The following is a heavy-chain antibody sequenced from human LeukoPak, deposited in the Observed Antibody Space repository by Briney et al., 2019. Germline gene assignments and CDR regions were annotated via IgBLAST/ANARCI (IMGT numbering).Heavy chain of an antibody. V-gene: IGHV4-4*02. J-gene: IGHJ4*02. D-gene: IGHD3-22*01. CDR3: AGLVGRYSSGLYYYYFDY. CDR1: GDSINSPDL. CDR2: MYLSGTT. Sequence: PSETLSLTCTVSGDSINSPDLWSWVRQPPGKGLEWIGEMYLSGTTHFNPSVKSRVTISIDKSKNQFFLNLSSVTAADTAVYYCAGLVGRYSSGLYYYYFDYWGQGTLVTVSS.